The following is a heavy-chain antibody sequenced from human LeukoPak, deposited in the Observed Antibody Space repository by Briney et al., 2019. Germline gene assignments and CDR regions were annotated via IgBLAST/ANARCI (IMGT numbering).Heavy chain of an antibody. CDR1: GFTFSRSW. D-gene: IGHD7-27*01. CDR3: ARENGDYWYFDL. CDR2: IKQDGSEK. J-gene: IGHJ2*01. Sequence: GGSLRLPCELSGFTFSRSWMSWVRQAPGKGLEWVANIKQDGSEKSYVDSVRGRFTISRDNAKNSLFLQMNSLRAEDTAVYYCARENGDYWYFDLWGRGTLVTVSS. V-gene: IGHV3-7*01.